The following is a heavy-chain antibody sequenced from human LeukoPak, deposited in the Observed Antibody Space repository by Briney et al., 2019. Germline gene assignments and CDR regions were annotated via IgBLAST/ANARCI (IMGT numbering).Heavy chain of an antibody. J-gene: IGHJ4*02. V-gene: IGHV4-34*01. CDR2: INHRGSS. D-gene: IGHD2-15*01. Sequence: PSETLSLTCGVFGGSFSGYYWTWLRQPPGKGLERIGQINHRGSSHYNPSLRSRVTISVDTSKTQFSLKLTSVTAADTAVYYCARGKFCSDTGSCNIGLFDFWGQGALVTVSS. CDR1: GGSFSGYY. CDR3: ARGKFCSDTGSCNIGLFDF.